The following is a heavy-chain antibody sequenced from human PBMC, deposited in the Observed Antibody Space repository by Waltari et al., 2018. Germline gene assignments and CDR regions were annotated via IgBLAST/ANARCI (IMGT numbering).Heavy chain of an antibody. Sequence: QVQLVESGGGVVQPGRSLRLSCAASGFTFSSYAMHWVRQAPGKGLEWVAVISYDGSNKYSADSLKGRFTISRDNSKNTLYLQMNSLRAEDTAVYYCARVFTTVDYWGQGTLVTVSS. CDR2: ISYDGSNK. V-gene: IGHV3-30-3*01. CDR1: GFTFSSYA. D-gene: IGHD3-22*01. CDR3: ARVFTTVDY. J-gene: IGHJ4*02.